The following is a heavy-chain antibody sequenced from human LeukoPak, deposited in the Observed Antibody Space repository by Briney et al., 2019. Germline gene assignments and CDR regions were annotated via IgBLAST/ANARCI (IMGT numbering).Heavy chain of an antibody. V-gene: IGHV3-30*02. J-gene: IGHJ4*02. CDR3: ARDRGHFDY. D-gene: IGHD3-10*01. Sequence: GGSLRLSCAASGFTFSDFGMHWVRQAPGKGLEWVAFIRYDGSNEHYADSVKGRFTISRDNSRNTVYLELNSLRVDDTAVYYCARDRGHFDYWGPGTLVTVSS. CDR2: IRYDGSNE. CDR1: GFTFSDFG.